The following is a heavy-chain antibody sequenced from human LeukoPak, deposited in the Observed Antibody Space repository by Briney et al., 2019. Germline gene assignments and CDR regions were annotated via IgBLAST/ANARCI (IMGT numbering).Heavy chain of an antibody. CDR1: GFTFSSYG. D-gene: IGHD3-3*01. V-gene: IGHV3-30*18. J-gene: IGHJ4*02. CDR2: ISYDGSNK. CDR3: AKDYDVLRFLEWSIDY. Sequence: GGSLRLSCAASGFTFSSYGMHWVRQAPVKGLEWVAVISYDGSNKYYADSVKGRFTISRDNSKNTLYLQMNSLRAEDTAVYYCAKDYDVLRFLEWSIDYWGQGTLVTVSS.